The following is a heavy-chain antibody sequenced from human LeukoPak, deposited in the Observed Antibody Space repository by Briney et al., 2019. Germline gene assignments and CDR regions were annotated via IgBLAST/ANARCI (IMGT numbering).Heavy chain of an antibody. CDR2: FLPIFGTA. CDR3: ARDQVAAAAYNWFDP. D-gene: IGHD6-13*01. V-gene: IGHV1-69*13. J-gene: IGHJ5*02. Sequence: PVKVSCTASHYPFTSYGTSWLRQAPGHRVEWLGGFLPIFGTANSAKTFTRRVTNSAAPSTSTANLGLSSLRSEDPAVHYCARDQVAAAAYNWFDPWGEGTLVTVS. CDR1: HYPFTSYG.